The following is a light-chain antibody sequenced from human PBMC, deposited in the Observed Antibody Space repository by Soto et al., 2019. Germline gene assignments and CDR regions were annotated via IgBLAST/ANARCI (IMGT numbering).Light chain of an antibody. Sequence: QSALTQPASVSGSPGQSITISCTGTSSDVGGYNYVSWYQQHPGKAPKLMIYEVSNRPSGVSNRFSGSKSGNTASLTISGLQAEDEADYYCSSFTSINTWGCGGGTKLTVL. CDR1: SSDVGGYNY. CDR3: SSFTSINTWG. CDR2: EVS. V-gene: IGLV2-14*01. J-gene: IGLJ3*02.